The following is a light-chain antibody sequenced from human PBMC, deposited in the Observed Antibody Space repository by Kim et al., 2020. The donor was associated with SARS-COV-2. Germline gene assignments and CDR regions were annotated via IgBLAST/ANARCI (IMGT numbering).Light chain of an antibody. CDR1: SGHSSNA. CDR3: QTWGTGIQGV. J-gene: IGLJ3*02. CDR2: LNSDGSH. Sequence: QLVLTQSPSASASLGASVKLTCTLSSGHSSNAIAWHQQQPEKGPRYLMKLNSDGSHNKGDGIPVRFSGSSSGAERYLTISSLQSEDEADYYCQTWGTGIQGVFGGGTKLTVL. V-gene: IGLV4-69*01.